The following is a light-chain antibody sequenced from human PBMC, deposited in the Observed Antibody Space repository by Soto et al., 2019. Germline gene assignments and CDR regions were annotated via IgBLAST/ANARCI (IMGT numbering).Light chain of an antibody. CDR3: QHRSN. J-gene: IGKJ4*01. CDR2: GAS. Sequence: IVFTSPPATLSFSPGEKATLSCRASQSVSTYLAWYQQKPGQAPRLLIYGASNRATGIPARFSGSGSGADFTLTISSLEPEDFAVYYCQHRSNFGGGTKVDI. CDR1: QSVSTY. V-gene: IGKV3-11*01.